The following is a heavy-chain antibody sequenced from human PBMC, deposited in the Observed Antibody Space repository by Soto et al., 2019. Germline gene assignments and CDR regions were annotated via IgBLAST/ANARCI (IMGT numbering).Heavy chain of an antibody. V-gene: IGHV4-59*01. Sequence: TLSLTCTVAGGSISSYYWSWIRQPPGKGLEWIGYIYYSGSTNYNPSLKSRVTISVDTSKNQFSLKLSSVTAADTAVYYCACSWDDTEFHYWGQGTLVTVSS. D-gene: IGHD1-26*01. J-gene: IGHJ4*02. CDR3: ACSWDDTEFHY. CDR1: GGSISSYY. CDR2: IYYSGST.